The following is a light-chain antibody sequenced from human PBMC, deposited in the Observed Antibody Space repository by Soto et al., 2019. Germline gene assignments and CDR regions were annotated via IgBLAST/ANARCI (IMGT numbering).Light chain of an antibody. J-gene: IGKJ1*01. V-gene: IGKV3-11*01. CDR1: QSVSSY. CDR3: QQRSNWSTWT. Sequence: EIVLTQSPATLSLSPGERATLSCRASQSVSSYLAWYQQKPGQAPRLRIYDAYNRATGIPARFSGSGSGTDFTLTISSLEPEDFAVYYCQQRSNWSTWTFGQGTKVEIK. CDR2: DAY.